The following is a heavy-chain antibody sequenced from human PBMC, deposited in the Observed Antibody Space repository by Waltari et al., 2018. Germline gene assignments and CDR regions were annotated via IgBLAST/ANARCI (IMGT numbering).Heavy chain of an antibody. J-gene: IGHJ2*01. CDR2: IYWNDDK. Sequence: QITLKESGPTLVKPTQTLTLTCTFSGFSLSTSGVGVGWIRQPPGKALEWLALIYWNDDKRYSPSLKSRLTITKDTSKNQVVLTMTNMDPVDTATYYCAHKSALDSSSWYWGYFDLWGRGTLVTVSS. CDR3: AHKSALDSSSWYWGYFDL. V-gene: IGHV2-5*01. CDR1: GFSLSTSGVG. D-gene: IGHD6-13*01.